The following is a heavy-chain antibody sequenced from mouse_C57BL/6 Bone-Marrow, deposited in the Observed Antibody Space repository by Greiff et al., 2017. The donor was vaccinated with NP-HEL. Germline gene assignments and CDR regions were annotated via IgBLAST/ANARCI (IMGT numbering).Heavy chain of an antibody. Sequence: EVMLVESEGGLVQPGSSMKLSCTASGFTFSDYYMAWVRQVPEKGLEWVANINYDGSSTYYLDSLKSRFIISRDNAKNMLYLQMSSLKSEDTATYYCARTVVAHYFDYWGQGTTLTVSS. J-gene: IGHJ2*01. CDR3: ARTVVAHYFDY. CDR1: GFTFSDYY. CDR2: INYDGSST. D-gene: IGHD1-1*01. V-gene: IGHV5-16*01.